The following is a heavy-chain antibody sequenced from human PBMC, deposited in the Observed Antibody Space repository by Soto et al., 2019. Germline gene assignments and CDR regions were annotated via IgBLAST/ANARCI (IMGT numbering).Heavy chain of an antibody. CDR1: GFTVSSNY. Sequence: EVQLVESGGGLIQPGGSLRLSCAASGFTVSSNYMSWVRQAPGKGLEWVSVIYSGGSTYYADSVKGRFTISRDNSKNTLYLQMNSLRAEDTAVYYCASSVRDSSGYFGYWGQGTLVTVSS. CDR3: ASSVRDSSGYFGY. CDR2: IYSGGST. D-gene: IGHD3-22*01. J-gene: IGHJ4*02. V-gene: IGHV3-53*01.